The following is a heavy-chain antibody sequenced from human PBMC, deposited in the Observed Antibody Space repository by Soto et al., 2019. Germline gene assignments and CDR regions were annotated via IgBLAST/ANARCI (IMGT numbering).Heavy chain of an antibody. CDR2: IIPMCGTG. Sequence: QVQLVQSGAEVKKPGSSVRVSCRASEGTFSTSAISWVRQAPGKGLEWMGAIIPMCGTGNYAQNVQGRVTMTADKSTSTGYTDLTSLRPGDTAVYYCASDQRAVATCFGMDVWGQGTTVTVSS. D-gene: IGHD6-19*01. J-gene: IGHJ6*02. CDR1: EGTFSTSA. CDR3: ASDQRAVATCFGMDV. V-gene: IGHV1-69*06.